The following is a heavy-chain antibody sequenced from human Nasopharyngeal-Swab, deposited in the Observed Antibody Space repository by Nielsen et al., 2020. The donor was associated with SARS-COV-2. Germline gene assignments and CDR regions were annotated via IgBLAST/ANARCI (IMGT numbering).Heavy chain of an antibody. CDR2: IYYSGST. V-gene: IGHV4-30-4*01. D-gene: IGHD3-22*01. J-gene: IGHJ4*02. Sequence: WICQPPGKGLEWIGYIYYSGSTYYNPSLKSRVTISVDTSKNQFSLKLSSVTAADTAVYYCARAYRGITMIVGVFEYFDYWGQGTLVTVSS. CDR3: ARAYRGITMIVGVFEYFDY.